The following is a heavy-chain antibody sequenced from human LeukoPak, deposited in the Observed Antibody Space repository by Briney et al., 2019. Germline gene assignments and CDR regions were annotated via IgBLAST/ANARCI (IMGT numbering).Heavy chain of an antibody. V-gene: IGHV3-23*01. CDR3: ATTRYIVVVTAIPNWFDP. CDR1: GFTFSSYA. D-gene: IGHD2-21*02. CDR2: ISGSGGST. J-gene: IGHJ5*02. Sequence: GGSLRLSCAASGFTFSSYAMSWVRQAPGKGLEWVSAISGSGGSTYYADSVKGRFTISRDNSKNTPYLKMNSVRAEETAVYSCATTRYIVVVTAIPNWFDPWGQGTLVTVSS.